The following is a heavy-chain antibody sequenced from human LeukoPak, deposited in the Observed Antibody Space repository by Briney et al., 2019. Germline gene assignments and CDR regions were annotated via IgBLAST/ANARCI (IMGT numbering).Heavy chain of an antibody. V-gene: IGHV3-48*04. D-gene: IGHD3-22*01. CDR2: ISSSSSTI. CDR3: ARERYYYDSSGYQIPNFDY. Sequence: PGGSLRLSCAASGFTFSSYSMNWVRQAPGKGLEWVSYISSSSSTIYYADSVKGRFTISRDNAKNSLYLQMNSLRAEDTAVYYCARERYYYDSSGYQIPNFDYWGQGTLVTVSS. J-gene: IGHJ4*02. CDR1: GFTFSSYS.